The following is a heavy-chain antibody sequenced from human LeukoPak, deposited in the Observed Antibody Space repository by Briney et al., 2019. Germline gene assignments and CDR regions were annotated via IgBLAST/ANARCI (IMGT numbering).Heavy chain of an antibody. Sequence: ASVKVSCKASGYSFSTYYMHGVRQAAGQGGEGMGISNTVGGTTTYAQKFKGRVTMTADTSTSTVYIEMRSVRSEDTDVYYCAREMVATFRTFDYWGQGTLVTVSS. D-gene: IGHD3-10*01. V-gene: IGHV1-46*01. CDR3: AREMVATFRTFDY. J-gene: IGHJ4*02. CDR2: SNTVGGTT. CDR1: GYSFSTYY.